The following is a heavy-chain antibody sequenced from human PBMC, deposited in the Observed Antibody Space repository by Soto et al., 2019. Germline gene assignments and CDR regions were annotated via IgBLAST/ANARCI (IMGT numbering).Heavy chain of an antibody. V-gene: IGHV1-58*01. CDR3: AAVPYYYDTSGTDFDY. CDR1: GFTFPSSA. CDR2: IVVGSGNT. J-gene: IGHJ4*02. Sequence: QMQLVQSGPEVKKPGTSVKVSCKASGFTFPSSAVQWVRQARGQRLEWIARIVVGSGNTNYAQKFQERLTISRDMSTNTAYMELRSLRSEDTAVYYCAAVPYYYDTSGTDFDYWGQGTLVTVSS. D-gene: IGHD3-22*01.